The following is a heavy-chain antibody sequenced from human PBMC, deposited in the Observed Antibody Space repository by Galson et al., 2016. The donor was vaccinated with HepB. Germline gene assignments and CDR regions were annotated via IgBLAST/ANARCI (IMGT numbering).Heavy chain of an antibody. CDR1: GGSISSGGYS. CDR3: TSGLVRGVISF. Sequence: TLSLTCSVSGGSISSGGYSWSWIRQHPGKGLEWIGYIFYSGSSYYNPSLKSRVTISVDASKNQFSLKLRSVTAADTAVYHCTSGLVRGVISFWGQGFLVSVSS. CDR2: IFYSGSS. J-gene: IGHJ4*02. D-gene: IGHD3-10*01. V-gene: IGHV4-31*03.